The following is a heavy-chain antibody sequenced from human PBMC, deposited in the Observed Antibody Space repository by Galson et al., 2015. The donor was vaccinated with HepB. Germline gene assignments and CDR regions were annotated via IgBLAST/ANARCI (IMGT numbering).Heavy chain of an antibody. J-gene: IGHJ2*01. CDR3: ARLYGDLVSGYFDL. D-gene: IGHD4-17*01. CDR1: GYTFTGYY. V-gene: IGHV1-2*04. Sequence: SVKVSCKASGYTFTGYYMHWVRQAPGQGLEWMGWINPNSGGTNYAQKFQGWVTMTRDTSISTAYMELSRLRSDDTAVYYCARLYGDLVSGYFDLWGRGTLVTVSS. CDR2: INPNSGGT.